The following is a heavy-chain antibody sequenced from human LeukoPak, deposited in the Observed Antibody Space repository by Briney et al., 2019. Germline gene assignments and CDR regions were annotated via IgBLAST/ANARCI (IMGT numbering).Heavy chain of an antibody. CDR1: GYTFSSYD. V-gene: IGHV1-8*01. J-gene: IGHJ5*02. CDR2: RNPYRSNT. D-gene: IGHD2-8*02. Sequence: ASVRLSCTASGYTFSSYDANWLRRATGQRLGGMGGRNPYRSNTGDALKFQGRVTRTRNTSISTAYMELSSLKSEDTAVYYCARGRIGQNFDRLVDNWFEPWGQGNLVTVSS. CDR3: ARGRIGQNFDRLVDNWFEP.